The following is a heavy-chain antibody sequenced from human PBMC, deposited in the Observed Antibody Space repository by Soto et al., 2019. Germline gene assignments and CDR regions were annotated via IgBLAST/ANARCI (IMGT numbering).Heavy chain of an antibody. J-gene: IGHJ2*01. Sequence: SETLSLTCTVSGGSISSYYWSWIRQPPGKGLEWIGYIYYSGSTNYNPSPKSRVTISLDTSKNQFSLKLSSVTVADTAVYYCARLRWTDWYFDLWGRGTLVTVSS. V-gene: IGHV4-59*01. D-gene: IGHD2-15*01. CDR1: GGSISSYY. CDR3: ARLRWTDWYFDL. CDR2: IYYSGST.